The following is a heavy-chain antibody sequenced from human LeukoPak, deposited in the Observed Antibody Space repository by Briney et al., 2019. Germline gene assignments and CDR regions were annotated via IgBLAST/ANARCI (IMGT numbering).Heavy chain of an antibody. CDR1: GGTFSSYA. V-gene: IGHV1-69*06. Sequence: SVKVSCKASGGTFSSYAISWARQAPGQGLEWMGGIIPIFGTANYAQKFQGRVTITADKSTSTAYMELSSLRSEDTAVYYCARDYGSGSSYYYYGMDVWGKGTTVTVSS. D-gene: IGHD3-10*01. CDR2: IIPIFGTA. CDR3: ARDYGSGSSYYYYGMDV. J-gene: IGHJ6*04.